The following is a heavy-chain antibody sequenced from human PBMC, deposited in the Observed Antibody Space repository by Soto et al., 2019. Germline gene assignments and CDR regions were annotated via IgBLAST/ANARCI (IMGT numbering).Heavy chain of an antibody. V-gene: IGHV3-73*01. J-gene: IGHJ6*03. D-gene: IGHD5-12*01. Sequence: EVQLVESGGGLVQPGGSLKLSCAASGFTFSGSAMHWVRQASGKGLEWVGRIRSKANSYATAYAASVKGRFTISRDDSKNTTYMQMNRLKNEDTAVYYCNRQPEPKPKFSEYSCYDYYYYYYMDVWGKGTTVTVSS. CDR3: NRQPEPKPKFSEYSCYDYYYYYYMDV. CDR2: IRSKANSYAT. CDR1: GFTFSGSA.